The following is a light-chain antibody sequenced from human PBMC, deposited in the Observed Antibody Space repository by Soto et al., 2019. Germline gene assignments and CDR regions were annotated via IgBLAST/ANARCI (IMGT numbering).Light chain of an antibody. CDR3: QQSYSTPIT. CDR2: TAS. Sequence: DIQMTQSPSSLSASVGDRVTITCRASQRISSYLNWYQQKPGTAPKLLIYTASSLQSGVPSRFSGSGSGTDFTLTISSLQPEDFATYYCQQSYSTPITFGHGTRLEIK. V-gene: IGKV1-39*01. CDR1: QRISSY. J-gene: IGKJ5*01.